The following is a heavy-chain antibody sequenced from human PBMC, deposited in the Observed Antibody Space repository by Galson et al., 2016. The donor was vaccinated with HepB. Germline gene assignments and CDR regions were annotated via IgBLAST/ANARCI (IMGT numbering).Heavy chain of an antibody. CDR1: GFNFDDYA. Sequence: SLRLSCAASGFNFDDYAMHWVRQVPGKGLEWVSGITYNSGDIEYADSVKGRFTISRDNAKNSLFLQMNSLRVEDTAFYYCAKDISWKERLLGVDNWGQGTMVTVSS. CDR2: ITYNSGDI. CDR3: AKDISWKERLLGVDN. V-gene: IGHV3-9*01. D-gene: IGHD1-1*01. J-gene: IGHJ3*02.